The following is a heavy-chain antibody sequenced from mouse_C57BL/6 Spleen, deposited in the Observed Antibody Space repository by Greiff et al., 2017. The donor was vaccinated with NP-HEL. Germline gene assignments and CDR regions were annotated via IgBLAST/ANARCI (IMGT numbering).Heavy chain of an antibody. CDR1: GYTFTDYE. Sequence: VQVQQSGAELVRPGASVTLSCKASGYTFTDYEMHWVKQTPVHGLEWIGAIDPETGGTAYNQKFKGKAILTADKSSSTAYMELRSLTSEDSAVYYCTIIYDGYPTWFAYWGQGTLVTVSA. J-gene: IGHJ3*01. CDR3: TIIYDGYPTWFAY. CDR2: IDPETGGT. D-gene: IGHD2-3*01. V-gene: IGHV1-15*01.